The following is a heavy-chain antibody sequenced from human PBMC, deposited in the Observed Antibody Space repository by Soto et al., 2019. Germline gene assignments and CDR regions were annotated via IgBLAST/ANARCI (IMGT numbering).Heavy chain of an antibody. Sequence: GESLKISCKGSGYSFTSYWISWVRQMPGKGLEWMGRIDPIDSYTNYSPSFQGHVTIAADKSISTAYLQWSSLKASDTAMYYCARRAHMSRRGETFSYYYYGMDVWGQGTTVTVSS. CDR1: GYSFTSYW. CDR3: ARRAHMSRRGETFSYYYYGMDV. V-gene: IGHV5-10-1*01. CDR2: IDPIDSYT. D-gene: IGHD3-16*01. J-gene: IGHJ6*02.